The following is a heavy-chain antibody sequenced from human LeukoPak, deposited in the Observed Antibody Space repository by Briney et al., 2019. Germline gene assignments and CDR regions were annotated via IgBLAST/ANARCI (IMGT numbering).Heavy chain of an antibody. V-gene: IGHV1-18*01. D-gene: IGHD3-10*01. CDR1: GYTFTSYG. Sequence: ASVKVSCKASGYTFTSYGISWVGQAPGQGLEWMGWISAYNGNTNYAQKLQGRVTMTADTSTSTAYMELRSLRSDDTAVYYCARATMVRGHPYNWFDPWGQGTLVTVSS. J-gene: IGHJ5*02. CDR3: ARATMVRGHPYNWFDP. CDR2: ISAYNGNT.